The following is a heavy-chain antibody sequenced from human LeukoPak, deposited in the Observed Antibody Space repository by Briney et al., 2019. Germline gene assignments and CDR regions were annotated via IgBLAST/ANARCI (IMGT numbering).Heavy chain of an antibody. V-gene: IGHV4-39*07. CDR1: GGSISSSSHY. Sequence: SETLSLTCTVSGGSISSSSHYWGWIRQPPGKGLEWTGSIYYSGSTYYNPSLKSRVTISVDTSKNQFSLKLSSVTAADTAVYYCARAPTSNWNYVGFDYWGQGTLVTVSS. CDR2: IYYSGST. D-gene: IGHD1-7*01. J-gene: IGHJ4*02. CDR3: ARAPTSNWNYVGFDY.